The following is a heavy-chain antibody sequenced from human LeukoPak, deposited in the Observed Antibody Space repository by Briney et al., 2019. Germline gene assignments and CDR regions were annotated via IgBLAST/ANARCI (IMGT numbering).Heavy chain of an antibody. J-gene: IGHJ4*02. CDR3: TTDQGIEAAPLFAH. V-gene: IGHV3-23*01. Sequence: GGSLRLSCAASGFTFSSYAMSWVRQAPGKGLEWVSVISGSGGSTYYADSVKGRFTISRDNSKNTLYLKMNSLRAEDTAVYYCTTDQGIEAAPLFAHWGQGTLVTVAS. D-gene: IGHD6-13*01. CDR2: ISGSGGST. CDR1: GFTFSSYA.